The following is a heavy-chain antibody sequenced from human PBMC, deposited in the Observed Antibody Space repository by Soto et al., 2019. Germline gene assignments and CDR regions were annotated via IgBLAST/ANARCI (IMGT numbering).Heavy chain of an antibody. V-gene: IGHV4-59*08. J-gene: IGHJ4*02. CDR1: GGSFTSDY. CDR2: IYYNGTT. Sequence: QVQLQESGPGLVKPSETLSLTCTVSGGSFTSDYWSWIRQPPGKGLQWIGYIYYNGTTNNNPSLKSRLTISQATAKGQISLELTSLTAADTAVYYCASHSGVAALCGLDHWGQGTLVTVSS. CDR3: ASHSGVAALCGLDH. D-gene: IGHD2-8*01.